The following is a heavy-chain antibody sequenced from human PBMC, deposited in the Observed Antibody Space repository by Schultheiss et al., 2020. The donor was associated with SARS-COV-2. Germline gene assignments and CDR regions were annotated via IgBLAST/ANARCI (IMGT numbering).Heavy chain of an antibody. Sequence: SETLSLTCTVSGGSISSYYWSWIRQPPGKGLEWIGEINHSGSTNYNPSLKSRVTISVDTSKNQFSLKLSSVTAADTAVYYCAKDPSSDGGNNYWGQGTLVTVSS. V-gene: IGHV4-59*12. D-gene: IGHD4-23*01. J-gene: IGHJ4*02. CDR2: INHSGST. CDR1: GGSISSYY. CDR3: AKDPSSDGGNNY.